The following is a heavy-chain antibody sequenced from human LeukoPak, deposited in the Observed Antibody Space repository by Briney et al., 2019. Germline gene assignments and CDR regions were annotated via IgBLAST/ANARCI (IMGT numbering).Heavy chain of an antibody. J-gene: IGHJ4*02. Sequence: PSETLSLTCTVSGGSISSYYWSWIRQPPGKGLEWIGYIYYSGSTNYNPSLKSRVTISVDTSKNQFSLKLSSVTAADTAVYYCARFGHYYDSSGLDYWGQGTLVTVSS. V-gene: IGHV4-59*08. CDR3: ARFGHYYDSSGLDY. CDR1: GGSISSYY. D-gene: IGHD3-22*01. CDR2: IYYSGST.